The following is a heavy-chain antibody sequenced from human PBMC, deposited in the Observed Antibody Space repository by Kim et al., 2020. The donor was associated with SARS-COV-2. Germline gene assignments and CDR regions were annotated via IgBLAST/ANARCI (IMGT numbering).Heavy chain of an antibody. V-gene: IGHV3-30*04. D-gene: IGHD2-21*02. CDR1: GFTFSSYA. J-gene: IGHJ4*02. Sequence: GGSLRLSCAASGFTFSSYAMHWVRQAPGKGLEWVAVISYDGSNKYYADSVKGRFTISRDNSKNTRYLQMNSLRAEDTAVYYCARCGGDCRLYYFDYWGQGTLITAS. CDR2: ISYDGSNK. CDR3: ARCGGDCRLYYFDY.